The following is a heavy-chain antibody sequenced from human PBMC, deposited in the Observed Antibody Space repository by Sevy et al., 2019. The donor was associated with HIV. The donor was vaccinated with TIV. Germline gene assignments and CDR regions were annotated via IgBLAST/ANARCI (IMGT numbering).Heavy chain of an antibody. V-gene: IGHV3-21*01. CDR2: ISGPYNSV. CDR3: ARATGTETLDAFDV. Sequence: GGSLRLSCAASGFTFSVYAMNWVRQAPGKGLEWVSSISGPYNSVNYGGSVQGRFTISRDNAKNSLFLQMNSLKAEDTAVHYCARATGTETLDAFDVWGQGTLVTVSS. J-gene: IGHJ3*01. CDR1: GFTFSVYA. D-gene: IGHD1-1*01.